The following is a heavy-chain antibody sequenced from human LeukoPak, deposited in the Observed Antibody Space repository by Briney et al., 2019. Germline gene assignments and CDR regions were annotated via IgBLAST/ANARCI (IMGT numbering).Heavy chain of an antibody. Sequence: GASVKVSCKASGGTFSSYAISWVRQAPGQGLEWMGGIIPIFGTANYAQKFQGRVTMTTDTSTSTAYMELRSLRSDDTAVYYCASSGAYCSGGSCYSYYYYGMDVWGQGTTVTVSS. D-gene: IGHD2-15*01. J-gene: IGHJ6*02. CDR1: GGTFSSYA. CDR3: ASSGAYCSGGSCYSYYYYGMDV. V-gene: IGHV1-69*05. CDR2: IIPIFGTA.